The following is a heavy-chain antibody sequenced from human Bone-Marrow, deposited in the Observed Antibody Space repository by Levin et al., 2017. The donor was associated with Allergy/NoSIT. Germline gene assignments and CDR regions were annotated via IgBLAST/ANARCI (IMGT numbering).Heavy chain of an antibody. J-gene: IGHJ4*02. CDR1: GFTFSSYW. CDR3: ASLTGGLVRSSIDY. CDR2: INSDGSST. Sequence: ETLSLTCAASGFTFSSYWMHWVRQAPGKGLVWVSRINSDGSSTSYADSVKGRFTISRDNAKNTLYLQMNSLRAEDTAVYYCASLTGGLVRSSIDYWGQGTLVTVSS. V-gene: IGHV3-74*01. D-gene: IGHD3-16*01.